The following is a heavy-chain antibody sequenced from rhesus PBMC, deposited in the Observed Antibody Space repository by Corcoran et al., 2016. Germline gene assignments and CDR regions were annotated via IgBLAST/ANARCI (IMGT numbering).Heavy chain of an antibody. CDR2: ISGRCGIT. CDR3: ARERAAGHCEF. J-gene: IGHJ1*01. CDR1: GGSISSNY. Sequence: QLQLQESGPGLVKPSETLSLTCAVSGGSISSNYWSWIRQPPGKGLEWIGRISGRCGITDYNPARKIRVTMSTDTSKNQFSLKVSAVTAADTAVYYCARERAAGHCEFWGQGALVTVSS. V-gene: IGHV4-173*01.